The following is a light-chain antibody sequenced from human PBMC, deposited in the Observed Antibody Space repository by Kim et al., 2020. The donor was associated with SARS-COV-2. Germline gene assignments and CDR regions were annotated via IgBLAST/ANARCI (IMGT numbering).Light chain of an antibody. CDR1: QSIDRW. Sequence: TLSASVGDRVTITCRASQSIDRWLAWYQQKPGKAPKLLISAASTLESGVPSRFSGSRSGTEFTLTISSLQPDDSATYYCQQYDAHFGGGTKVDI. V-gene: IGKV1-5*01. CDR3: QQYDAH. CDR2: AAS. J-gene: IGKJ4*01.